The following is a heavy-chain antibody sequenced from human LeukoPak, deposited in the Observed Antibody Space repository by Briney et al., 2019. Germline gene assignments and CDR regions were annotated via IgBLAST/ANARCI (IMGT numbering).Heavy chain of an antibody. CDR1: GGSISSGGYY. CDR2: IYHRGNT. CDR3: AREPDFWSGYPYDY. J-gene: IGHJ4*02. Sequence: SETLSLTCTVSGGSISSGGYYWSWIRQPPGKGLEWIGLIYHRGNTYYNPSLKSRVTISVDKSKNQFSLKLGSVTAADTAVYYCAREPDFWSGYPYDYWGQGTLVTVSS. D-gene: IGHD3-3*01. V-gene: IGHV4-30-2*01.